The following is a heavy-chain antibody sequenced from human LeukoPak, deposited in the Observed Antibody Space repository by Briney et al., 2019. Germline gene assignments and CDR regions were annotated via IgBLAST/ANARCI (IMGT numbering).Heavy chain of an antibody. CDR2: VSHSGIT. J-gene: IGHJ1*01. D-gene: IGHD1-26*01. CDR3: ARDLELGH. Sequence: SETLSLTCTVSGFSISSDYYWGWIRQPPGKGLEWLGSVSHSGITYYNSSLNSRVTISVDTSKNQFSLKVNSVTAADTAVYYCARDLELGHWGQGTLVTVSS. CDR1: GFSISSDYY. V-gene: IGHV4-38-2*02.